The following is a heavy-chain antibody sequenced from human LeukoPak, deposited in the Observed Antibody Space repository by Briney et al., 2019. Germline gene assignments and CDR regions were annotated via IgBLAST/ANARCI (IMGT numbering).Heavy chain of an antibody. CDR2: IKQDGSEK. J-gene: IGHJ4*02. D-gene: IGHD3-3*01. CDR1: GFTFSSYW. V-gene: IGHV3-7*01. CDR3: ARMGMLEDFWSGYSSYFDY. Sequence: PGGSLRLSCAASGFTFSSYWMSWVRQAPGKGLEWVAIIKQDGSEKYYVDSVKGRFTISRDNAKNSLYLQMNSLRAEDTAVYYCARMGMLEDFWSGYSSYFDYWGQGTLVTVSS.